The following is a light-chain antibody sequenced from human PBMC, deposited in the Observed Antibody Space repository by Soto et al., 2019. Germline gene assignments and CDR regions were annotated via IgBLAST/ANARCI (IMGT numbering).Light chain of an antibody. V-gene: IGLV1-51*02. Sequence: QSVLTQPPSVSAAQDRRSPSPALEVLPTLGKNFVSWYQQLPGTAPKLLIYESDKRPSGIPDRFSGSESGTSATLAITGLQTGDEADYYCVSWDSSLITVVFGGGTKLTVL. CDR3: VSWDSSLITVV. J-gene: IGLJ2*01. CDR1: LPTLGKNF. CDR2: ESD.